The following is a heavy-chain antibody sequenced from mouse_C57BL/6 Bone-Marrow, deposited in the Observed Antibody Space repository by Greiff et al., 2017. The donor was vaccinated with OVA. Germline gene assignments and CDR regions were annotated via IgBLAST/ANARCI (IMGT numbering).Heavy chain of an antibody. CDR1: GFTFSSYA. Sequence: EVMLVESGGGLVKPGGSLKLSCAASGFTFSSYAMSWVRQTPEKRLEWVATISDGGSYTYYPDNVKGRFTISRDNAKNNLYLQMSHLKSEDTAMYYCARWTMITTAFAYWGQGTLVTVSA. CDR2: ISDGGSYT. CDR3: ARWTMITTAFAY. J-gene: IGHJ3*01. V-gene: IGHV5-4*03. D-gene: IGHD2-4*01.